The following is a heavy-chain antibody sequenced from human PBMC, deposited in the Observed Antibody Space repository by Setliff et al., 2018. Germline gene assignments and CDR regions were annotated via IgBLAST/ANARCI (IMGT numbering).Heavy chain of an antibody. CDR3: TLANCDANCAGLNWFDP. CDR1: GFTFSSYW. Sequence: GGSLRLSCAASGFTFSSYWMSWVRQAPGKGLEWVGNIKEDGSERYYVDSVKGRFSISRDNAKNSLYLQMNSLKDEDTAVYYCTLANCDANCAGLNWFDPWGQGTLVTVSS. CDR2: IKEDGSER. V-gene: IGHV3-7*03. D-gene: IGHD2-21*02. J-gene: IGHJ5*02.